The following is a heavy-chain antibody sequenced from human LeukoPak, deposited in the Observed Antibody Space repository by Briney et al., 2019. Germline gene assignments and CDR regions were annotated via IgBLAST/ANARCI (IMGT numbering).Heavy chain of an antibody. CDR1: GYTFTGYY. CDR2: INPNSGGT. CDR3: ARDESWYGFWSGYSNHPPDRKNDY. Sequence: ASVKVSCKASGYTFTGYYMHWVRQAPGQGLEWMGWINPNSGGTNYAQKFQGRVTMTRDTSISTAYMELSRLRSDDTAVYYCARDESWYGFWSGYSNHPPDRKNDYWGQGTLVTVSS. V-gene: IGHV1-2*02. D-gene: IGHD3-3*01. J-gene: IGHJ4*02.